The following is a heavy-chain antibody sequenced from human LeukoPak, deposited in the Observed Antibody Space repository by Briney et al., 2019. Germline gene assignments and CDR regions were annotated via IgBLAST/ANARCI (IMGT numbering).Heavy chain of an antibody. V-gene: IGHV3-7*01. D-gene: IGHD6-6*01. CDR1: GFTFSNYW. J-gene: IGHJ2*01. CDR2: IKQDGSTI. Sequence: HPGGSLRLSCVASGFTFSNYWMSWVRQAPGKGLEWVANIKQDGSTIYYVGSVKGRFTISRDNAKNSVYLQMNSLRAEDTAVYYCARIGYSSSSFDFWGRGTLVTVSS. CDR3: ARIGYSSSSFDF.